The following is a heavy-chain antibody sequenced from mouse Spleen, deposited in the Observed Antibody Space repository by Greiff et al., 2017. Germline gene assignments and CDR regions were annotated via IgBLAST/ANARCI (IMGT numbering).Heavy chain of an antibody. CDR1: GYTFTSYW. CDR2: IDPNSGGT. Sequence: QVQLQQPVAELVKPGASVKLSCKASGYTFTSYWMHWVKQRPGRGLEWIGRIDPNSGGTKYNEKFKSKATLTVDKPSSTAYMQLSSLTSEDSAVYYCARAYYSNYEFAYWGQGTLVTVSA. J-gene: IGHJ3*01. V-gene: IGHV1-72*01. D-gene: IGHD2-5*01. CDR3: ARAYYSNYEFAY.